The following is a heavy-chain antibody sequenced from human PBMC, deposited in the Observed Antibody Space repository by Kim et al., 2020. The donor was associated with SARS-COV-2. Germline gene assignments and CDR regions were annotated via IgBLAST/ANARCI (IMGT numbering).Heavy chain of an antibody. CDR2: ISSSSSYT. CDR3: ARVGYEYVWGSYWDYYYYYSMDV. CDR1: GFTFSDYY. Sequence: GGSLRLSCAASGFTFSDYYMSWIRQAPGKGLEWVSYISSSSSYTNYADSVKGRFTISRDNAKKSLYLQMNSLRAEDTAVYYCARVGYEYVWGSYWDYYYYYSMDVWGQGNTVTVSS. D-gene: IGHD3-16*01. V-gene: IGHV3-11*05. J-gene: IGHJ6*02.